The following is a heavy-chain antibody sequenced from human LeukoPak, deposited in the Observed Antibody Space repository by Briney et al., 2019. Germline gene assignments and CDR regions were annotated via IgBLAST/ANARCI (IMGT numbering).Heavy chain of an antibody. J-gene: IGHJ6*02. CDR2: INSDGSAT. V-gene: IGHV3-74*01. Sequence: GGSRRLSCAASGFPFSSYWMHWVSQVPGKGLLWVSRINSDGSATIYADSVRGRFTISRDNAKNTLYLQMSGLRVDDTAVYHCASDSPYYGMDVWGQGTTVTVSS. CDR1: GFPFSSYW. CDR3: ASDSPYYGMDV.